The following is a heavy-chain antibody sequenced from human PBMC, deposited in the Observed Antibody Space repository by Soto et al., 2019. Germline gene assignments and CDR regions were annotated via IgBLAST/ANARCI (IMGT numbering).Heavy chain of an antibody. Sequence: GASVKVSCKASGYTFTSYDINWVRQATGQGLEWMGWMNPNSGNTGYAQKFQGRVTMTRNTSISTAYMELSSLRSEDTAVYYCARDSSSWYSRLERLYYYGMDVWGQGTTVTVSS. CDR2: MNPNSGNT. V-gene: IGHV1-8*01. CDR3: ARDSSSWYSRLERLYYYGMDV. CDR1: GYTFTSYD. J-gene: IGHJ6*02. D-gene: IGHD6-13*01.